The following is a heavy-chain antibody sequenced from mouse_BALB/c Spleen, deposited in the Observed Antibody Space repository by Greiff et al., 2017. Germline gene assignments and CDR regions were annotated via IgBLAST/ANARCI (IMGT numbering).Heavy chain of an antibody. V-gene: IGHV7-3*02. J-gene: IGHJ2*01. D-gene: IGHD1-2*01. Sequence: DVKLVESGGGLVQPGGSLRLSCATSGFTFTDYYMSWVRQPPGKALEWLGFIRNKANGYTTEYSASVKGRFTISRDNSQSILYLQMNTLRAEDSATYYCARDRAATDYWGQGTTLTVSS. CDR3: ARDRAATDY. CDR2: IRNKANGYTT. CDR1: GFTFTDYY.